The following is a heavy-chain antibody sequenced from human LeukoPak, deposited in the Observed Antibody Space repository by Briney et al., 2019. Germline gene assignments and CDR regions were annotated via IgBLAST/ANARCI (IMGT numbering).Heavy chain of an antibody. CDR3: ARQKRNSSGWYGDY. Sequence: PQTLSLTCTVSGGSISSGDYYWRWIRQPPGKGLEWIGYIYYTGSTYYNPSLKSRVTISVDTSKNQFSLKLSSVTAADTAVYYCARQKRNSSGWYGDYWGQGTLVTVSS. CDR1: GGSISSGDYY. V-gene: IGHV4-30-4*01. J-gene: IGHJ4*02. CDR2: IYYTGST. D-gene: IGHD6-19*01.